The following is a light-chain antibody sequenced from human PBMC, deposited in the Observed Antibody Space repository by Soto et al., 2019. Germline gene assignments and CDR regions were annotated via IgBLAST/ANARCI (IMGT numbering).Light chain of an antibody. CDR3: QKYYSYPLT. CDR1: QGISSY. J-gene: IGKJ4*01. Sequence: AIRMTQSPSSLSASTGDRVTITCRASQGISSYLAWYQQKPGKAPKLLIYAASTLQSGVPSRFSGSGSGTDFTLTIRCLQSEDFATYYCQKYYSYPLTFGEGTKVEIK. V-gene: IGKV1-8*01. CDR2: AAS.